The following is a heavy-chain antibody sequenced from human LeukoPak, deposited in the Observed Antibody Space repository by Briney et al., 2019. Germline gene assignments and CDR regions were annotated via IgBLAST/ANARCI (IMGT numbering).Heavy chain of an antibody. J-gene: IGHJ3*02. CDR1: GGSFSGYY. CDR2: INHSGST. V-gene: IGHV4-34*01. CDR3: ARGPPRVVVTAIDDAFDI. D-gene: IGHD2-21*02. Sequence: SETLSLTCAVYGGSFSGYYWSWIRQPPGKGLEWIGEINHSGSTNYNPSLKSRVTISVDTSKNQFSLKLSSVTAADTAVYYCARGPPRVVVTAIDDAFDIWGQGAMVTVSS.